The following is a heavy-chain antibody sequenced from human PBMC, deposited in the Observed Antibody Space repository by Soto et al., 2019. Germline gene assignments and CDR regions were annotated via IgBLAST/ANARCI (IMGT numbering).Heavy chain of an antibody. V-gene: IGHV3-23*01. CDR3: AKGVPGIAVAGTGYFQH. CDR2: ISGSSDST. CDR1: GFTFSGYA. Sequence: EVQLLESGGGLVQPGGSLRLSCAASGFTFSGYAMSWVRQAPGKGLEWVSGISGSSDSTYYADSVKGRFTISRDNSKNTLYLQMNSLRAEDTAVYYCAKGVPGIAVAGTGYFQHWGQGTLVTVSS. D-gene: IGHD6-19*01. J-gene: IGHJ1*01.